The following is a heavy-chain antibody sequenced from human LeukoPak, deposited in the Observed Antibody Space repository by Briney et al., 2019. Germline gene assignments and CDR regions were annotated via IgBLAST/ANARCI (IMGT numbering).Heavy chain of an antibody. CDR3: AREYCTNGVCGNFDY. Sequence: EINHSGSTNYNPSLKSRVTISVDRSKNQFSLKLSSVTAADTAVYYSAREYCTNGVCGNFDYWGQGTLVTVSS. J-gene: IGHJ4*02. D-gene: IGHD2-8*01. CDR2: INHSGST. V-gene: IGHV4-34*01.